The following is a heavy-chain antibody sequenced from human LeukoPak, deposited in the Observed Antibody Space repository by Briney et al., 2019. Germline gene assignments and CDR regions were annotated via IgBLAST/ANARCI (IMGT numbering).Heavy chain of an antibody. Sequence: GGSLRLSCAASGFSFSSHSMNWVRQAPGKGLEWVSSISSSSSYIYYADSVKGRFTISRDNAKNSLYLQMNSLRAEDTAVYYCARVIAGYFDYWGQGTLVTVSS. CDR2: ISSSSSYI. CDR1: GFSFSSHS. CDR3: ARVIAGYFDY. J-gene: IGHJ4*02. V-gene: IGHV3-21*01. D-gene: IGHD1-26*01.